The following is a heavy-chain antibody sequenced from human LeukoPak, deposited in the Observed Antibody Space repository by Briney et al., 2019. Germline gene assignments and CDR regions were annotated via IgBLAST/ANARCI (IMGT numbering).Heavy chain of an antibody. D-gene: IGHD1-26*01. CDR3: AREVGATSAFFH. CDR1: GFTFSSYG. V-gene: IGHV3-21*01. CDR2: VTSGRST. J-gene: IGHJ4*02. Sequence: PGGSLRLSCAASGFTFSSYGMSWVRQAPGKGLEWVSAVTSGRSTYYADSVKGRFTISRDNAKNSLYLQMNSLRAEDTAVYYCAREVGATSAFFHWGQGTLVTVSS.